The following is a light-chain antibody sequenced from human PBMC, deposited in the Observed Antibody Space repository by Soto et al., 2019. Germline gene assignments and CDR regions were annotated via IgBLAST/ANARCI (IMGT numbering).Light chain of an antibody. CDR3: QQYGSSQYT. J-gene: IGKJ2*01. CDR1: QSVSSSY. Sequence: EIVLTQSPGTLSLSPGERATLSCRASQSVSSSYLAWYQQKPGQAPRLLIYGAYSSAAGIPDRFSGTGSGTDFARTICILEPDDLAVYYCQQYGSSQYTFGQGTKLQIK. V-gene: IGKV3-20*01. CDR2: GAY.